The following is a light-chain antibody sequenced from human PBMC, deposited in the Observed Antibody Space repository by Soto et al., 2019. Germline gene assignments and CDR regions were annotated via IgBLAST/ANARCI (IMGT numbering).Light chain of an antibody. V-gene: IGKV1-5*03. CDR1: QNIRSW. CDR2: SAS. J-gene: IGKJ4*01. CDR3: QQYYGGSGHT. Sequence: DIKLTQYPSTLSASIGDRVTITCRASQNIRSWVAWYQQKPGKAPDLLIYSASGLESGVPARFIGGGFGTEFTLTISSLHPDDFATYYCQQYYGGSGHTFGGGTKVEIK.